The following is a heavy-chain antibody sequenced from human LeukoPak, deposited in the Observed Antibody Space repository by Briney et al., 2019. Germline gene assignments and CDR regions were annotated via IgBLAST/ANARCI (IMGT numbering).Heavy chain of an antibody. V-gene: IGHV5-51*01. CDR2: IYPGDSDT. D-gene: IGHD6-19*01. CDR3: ARREGGWYLDY. CDR1: GYTFSNYW. J-gene: IGHJ4*02. Sequence: GESLQISCKGSGYTFSNYWIGWVRQMPGKGMEWMGIIYPGDSDTRYSPSFQGQVTISADKSISTAYLQWNSLKASDTATYYCARREGGWYLDYWGQGTLVTVSS.